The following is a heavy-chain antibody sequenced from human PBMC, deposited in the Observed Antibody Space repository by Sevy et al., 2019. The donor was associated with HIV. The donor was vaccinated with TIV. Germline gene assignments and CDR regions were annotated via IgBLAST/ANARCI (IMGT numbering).Heavy chain of an antibody. D-gene: IGHD3-10*01. CDR2: IIPIFGTA. CDR1: GGTFSSYA. V-gene: IGHV1-69*13. J-gene: IGHJ3*02. Sequence: SVKVSCKASGGTFSSYAISWVRQAPGQGLEWMGGIIPIFGTANYSQKFQGRVTITADESTSTAYMELSSLRSEDTAVYYCARTTYYYGSGSYRVHAFDIWGQGTMVTVSS. CDR3: ARTTYYYGSGSYRVHAFDI.